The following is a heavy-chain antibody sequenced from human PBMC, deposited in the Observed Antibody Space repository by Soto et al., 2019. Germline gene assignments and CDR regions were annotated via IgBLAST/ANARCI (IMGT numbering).Heavy chain of an antibody. CDR2: INHSGST. D-gene: IGHD3-10*01. CDR3: ARGPARRITMVRGVMPRSYYFDY. J-gene: IGHJ4*02. CDR1: GGSFSGYY. Sequence: PSETLSLTCAVYGGSFSGYYWSWIRQPPGKGLEWIGEINHSGSTNYNPSLKSRVTISVDTSKNQFSLKLSSVTAADTAVYYCARGPARRITMVRGVMPRSYYFDYWGQGTLVTVSS. V-gene: IGHV4-34*01.